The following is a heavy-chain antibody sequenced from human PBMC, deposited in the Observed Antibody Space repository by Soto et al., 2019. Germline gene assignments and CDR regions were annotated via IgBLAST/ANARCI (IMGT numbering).Heavy chain of an antibody. Sequence: SETLSLTCAVDGGSFSGYCCSWIRQPPGKGLEWIGEINHSGSTNYNPSLKSRVTISVDTSKNQFSLKLSSVTAADTAVYYCARDGGGITFGGYMDVWGKGTTVTVSS. CDR2: INHSGST. D-gene: IGHD3-16*01. J-gene: IGHJ6*03. CDR3: ARDGGGITFGGYMDV. CDR1: GGSFSGYC. V-gene: IGHV4-34*01.